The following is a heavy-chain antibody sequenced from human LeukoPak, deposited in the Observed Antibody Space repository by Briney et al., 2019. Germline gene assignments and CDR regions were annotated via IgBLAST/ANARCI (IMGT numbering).Heavy chain of an antibody. CDR2: INGGGGNT. D-gene: IGHD3-22*01. CDR1: GFTFRTYA. V-gene: IGHV3-23*01. J-gene: IGHJ4*02. Sequence: GGSLRLSCAASGFTFRTYAMSWVRQAPGKGLEWVSAINGGGGNTNYADSVKGRFTISRDNAKNSLYLQMNSLRAEDTAFYYCARDASGYYYTSGLIDYWGQGTLVTVSS. CDR3: ARDASGYYYTSGLIDY.